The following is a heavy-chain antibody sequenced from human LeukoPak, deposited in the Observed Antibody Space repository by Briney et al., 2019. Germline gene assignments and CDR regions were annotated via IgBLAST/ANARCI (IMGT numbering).Heavy chain of an antibody. CDR3: ARVVAVTSYYFDY. Sequence: GGSLRLSCAASGFTFSDYYMSWIRQAPGKGLEGISYISSSSSYTNYADSVKGRFTISRDNAKSSLYLQMNSLRAEDTAVYYCARVVAVTSYYFDYWGQGTLVTVSS. D-gene: IGHD2-21*02. J-gene: IGHJ4*02. CDR2: ISSSSSYT. CDR1: GFTFSDYY. V-gene: IGHV3-11*06.